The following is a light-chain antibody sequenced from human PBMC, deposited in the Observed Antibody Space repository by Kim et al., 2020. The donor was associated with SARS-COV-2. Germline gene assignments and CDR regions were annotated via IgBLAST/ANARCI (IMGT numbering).Light chain of an antibody. J-gene: IGLJ2*01. CDR3: NSRDPNGDHFP. V-gene: IGLV3-19*01. Sequence: SSELTQDPTVDRKCTRLNPVTNSEVVCRSQHATMYRQKPGQAPVVVIYGKNKRPSGIPDRFSGSSSGNTAYLTITGAQAEDEADYYCNSRDPNGDHFPFG. CDR2: GKN. CDR1: VCRSQH.